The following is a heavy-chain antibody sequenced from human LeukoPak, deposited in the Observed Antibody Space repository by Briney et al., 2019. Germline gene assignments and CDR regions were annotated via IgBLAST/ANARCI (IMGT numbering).Heavy chain of an antibody. J-gene: IGHJ4*02. CDR2: IYYSGST. V-gene: IGHV4-38-2*02. CDR3: ARGLQGDY. CDR1: GYSISSGYC. Sequence: SETLSLTCTVSGYSISSGYCWGWIRQPPGKGLEWIGSIYYSGSTYYNPSLKSRGTISVDTSKNQFSLKLSSVTAADTAVYYCARGLQGDYWGQGTLVTVSS.